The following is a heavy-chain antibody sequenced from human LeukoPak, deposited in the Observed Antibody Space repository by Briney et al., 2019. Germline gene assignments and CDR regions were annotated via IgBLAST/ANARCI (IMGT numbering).Heavy chain of an antibody. J-gene: IGHJ4*02. V-gene: IGHV1-2*02. D-gene: IGHD3-9*01. Sequence: ASVKVSCKASGYTFTGYYMHWVRQAPGQGLEWMGWINPNSGGTNYAQKFQGRVTMTRDTSISTAYMELSRLRSDDTAVYYCARGADILTGYYHFGYWGQGTLVTVSS. CDR1: GYTFTGYY. CDR2: INPNSGGT. CDR3: ARGADILTGYYHFGY.